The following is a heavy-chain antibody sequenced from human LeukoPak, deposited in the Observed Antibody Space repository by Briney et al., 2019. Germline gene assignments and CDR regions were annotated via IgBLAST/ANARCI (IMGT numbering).Heavy chain of an antibody. V-gene: IGHV3-53*04. J-gene: IGHJ4*02. D-gene: IGHD3-9*01. CDR2: IYSGGST. Sequence: GGSLRLSCAASGFTVSSNCMSWVRQAPGKGLEWVSVIYSGGSTYYADSVKGRFTISRHNSKNTLYLQMNSLRAEDTAVYCCARADILTGYSTFDYWGQGTLVTVSS. CDR3: ARADILTGYSTFDY. CDR1: GFTVSSNC.